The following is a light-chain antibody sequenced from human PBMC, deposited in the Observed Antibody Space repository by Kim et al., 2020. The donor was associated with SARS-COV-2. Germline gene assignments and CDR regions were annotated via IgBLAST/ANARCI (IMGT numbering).Light chain of an antibody. J-gene: IGLJ1*01. CDR2: SNN. CDR1: SSNIGSNT. Sequence: PGQMVTISCSGSSSNIGSNTVNWYQQLPGTAPKLLIYSNNQRPSGVPDRFSGSKSGTSASLAISGLQSEDEADYYCAAWDDSLNYVFGTGTKVTVL. V-gene: IGLV1-44*01. CDR3: AAWDDSLNYV.